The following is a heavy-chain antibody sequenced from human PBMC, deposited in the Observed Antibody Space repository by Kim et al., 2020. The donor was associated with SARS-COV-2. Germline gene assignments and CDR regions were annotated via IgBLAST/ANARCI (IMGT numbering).Heavy chain of an antibody. J-gene: IGHJ4*02. V-gene: IGHV3-53*05. CDR2: IYSSGST. Sequence: GGSLRLSCAASGFTVSSNYMSWVRQAPGKGLEFISVIYSSGSTFYADSVKGRFTISRDNSRNTLILQMNRLRVGDTAMYYCVRPPQYWGQGTPVCVSS. CDR1: GFTVSSNY. CDR3: VRPPQY.